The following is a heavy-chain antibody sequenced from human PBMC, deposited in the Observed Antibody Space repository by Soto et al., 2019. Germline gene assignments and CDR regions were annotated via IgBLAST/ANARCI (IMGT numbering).Heavy chain of an antibody. D-gene: IGHD2-15*01. CDR1: GFIFSEST. Sequence: WGSLRLSCSASGFIFSESTIYWVRQVPGKGLEAISAVSTSGRSTYYADSVKDRFTISRDNSKNTLFLQMGSLRPEDTAIYYCVKQAHGLDGVAFDYWGQGTQVTVSS. CDR3: VKQAHGLDGVAFDY. V-gene: IGHV3-64D*06. J-gene: IGHJ4*02. CDR2: VSTSGRST.